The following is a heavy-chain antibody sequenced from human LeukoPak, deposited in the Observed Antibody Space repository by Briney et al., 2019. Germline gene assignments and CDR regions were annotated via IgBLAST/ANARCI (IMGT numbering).Heavy chain of an antibody. CDR3: ARGLPRNPFDY. V-gene: IGHV3-21*01. CDR1: GFTFSSYS. J-gene: IGHJ4*02. Sequence: GGSLRLSCAASGFTFSSYSMNWVSQAPGKGLEWVSSISSSSSYIYYADSVKGRFTISRDNAKNSLYLQMNSLRAEDTAVYYCARGLPRNPFDYWGQGTLVTVSS. CDR2: ISSSSSYI.